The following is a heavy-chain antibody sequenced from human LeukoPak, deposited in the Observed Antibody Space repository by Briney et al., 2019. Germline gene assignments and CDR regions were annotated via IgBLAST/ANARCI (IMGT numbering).Heavy chain of an antibody. CDR1: GFSLGDYW. CDR3: ARGGGWDQLLCHY. V-gene: IGHV3-7*01. CDR2: IKQDGSET. D-gene: IGHD2-2*01. Sequence: TGGSLRLSCAASGFSLGDYWMNWVRQAPGKGLEWLATIKQDGSETHYLDSVKGRLSISRDNAKNSLYLQINSLRAEDTAVYYCARGGGWDQLLCHYWGQGTLVTVSS. J-gene: IGHJ4*02.